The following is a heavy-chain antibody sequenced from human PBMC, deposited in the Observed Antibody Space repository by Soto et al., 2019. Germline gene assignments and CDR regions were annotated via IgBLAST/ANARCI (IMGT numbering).Heavy chain of an antibody. J-gene: IGHJ5*02. CDR2: VYSTGTT. CDR3: ARDEYYDSNNWFEH. Sequence: SETLSLTCTVSGGSIRNYYWSWIRQPAGKGPEWIGRVYSTGTTNYNPSLRSRVAMSVDTSKNQFSLRLDSVTAADTATYFCARDEYYDSNNWFEHWGLGTLVTVSS. D-gene: IGHD3-22*01. CDR1: GGSIRNYY. V-gene: IGHV4-4*07.